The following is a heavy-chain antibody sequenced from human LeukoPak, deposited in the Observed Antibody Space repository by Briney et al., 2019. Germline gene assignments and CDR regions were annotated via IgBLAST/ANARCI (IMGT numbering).Heavy chain of an antibody. CDR2: IYHSGST. D-gene: IGHD3-10*01. V-gene: IGHV4-30-2*01. CDR1: GGSISSGGYS. Sequence: SETLSLTCAVSGGSISSGGYSWSWIRQPPGKGLEWIGYIYHSGSTYYNPSLKSRVTISVDTSKNQFSLKLSSVTAADTAVYYCARGSKPGARITMVRGVITQNYFDYWGQGTLVTVSS. J-gene: IGHJ4*02. CDR3: ARGSKPGARITMVRGVITQNYFDY.